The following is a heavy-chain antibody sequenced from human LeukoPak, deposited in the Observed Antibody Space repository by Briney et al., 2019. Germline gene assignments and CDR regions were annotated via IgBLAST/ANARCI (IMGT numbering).Heavy chain of an antibody. CDR1: GFTFSSYT. J-gene: IGHJ4*02. D-gene: IGHD2-15*01. CDR2: IASDGSST. CDR3: ARGRPHGNDY. V-gene: IGHV3-74*01. Sequence: GGSLRLSCAASGFTFSSYTMNWVRQAPGKGLVWVSRIASDGSSTTYADSVKGRFSISRDNAKNTLYLQMNSLRVEDTAVYYCARGRPHGNDYWGQGTLVTVSS.